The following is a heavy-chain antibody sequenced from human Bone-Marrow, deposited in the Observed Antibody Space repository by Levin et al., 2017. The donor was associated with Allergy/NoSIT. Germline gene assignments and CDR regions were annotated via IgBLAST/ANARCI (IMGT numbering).Heavy chain of an antibody. J-gene: IGHJ4*02. CDR1: GGTFSSYT. Sequence: SVKVSCKASGGTFSSYTISWVRQAPGQGLEWMGRIIPILGIANYAQKFQGRVTITADKSTSTAYMELSSLRSEDTAVYYCARIGDYGDIPDYFDYWGQGTLVTVSS. V-gene: IGHV1-69*02. CDR2: IIPILGIA. CDR3: ARIGDYGDIPDYFDY. D-gene: IGHD4-17*01.